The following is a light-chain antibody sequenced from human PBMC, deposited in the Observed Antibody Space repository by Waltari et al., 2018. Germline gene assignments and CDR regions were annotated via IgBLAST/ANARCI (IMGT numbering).Light chain of an antibody. CDR3: CSYAGRKTLI. Sequence: QSALTQPASVSGSPGQSITISCTGTNSALADYNYVSWYQQHPGRVPKLIIYDVVKRPSGISDRFSGSKSGNTASLTISGLQPEDESHYFCCSYAGRKTLIFGGGTELTV. V-gene: IGLV2-23*02. CDR1: NSALADYNY. J-gene: IGLJ2*01. CDR2: DVV.